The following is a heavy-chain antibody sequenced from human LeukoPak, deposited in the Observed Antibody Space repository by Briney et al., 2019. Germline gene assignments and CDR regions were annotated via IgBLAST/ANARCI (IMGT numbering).Heavy chain of an antibody. CDR2: IYYSGST. CDR3: ARRFYYDSSGYYFDY. V-gene: IGHV4-39*01. CDR1: GGSISSSSYY. Sequence: SETLSLTCTVSGGSISSSSYYWGWIRQPPGKGLEWIGSIYYSGSTYYNPSLRSRVTISVDTSKNQFSLKLSSVTAADTAVYYCARRFYYDSSGYYFDYWGQGTLVTVSS. D-gene: IGHD3-22*01. J-gene: IGHJ4*02.